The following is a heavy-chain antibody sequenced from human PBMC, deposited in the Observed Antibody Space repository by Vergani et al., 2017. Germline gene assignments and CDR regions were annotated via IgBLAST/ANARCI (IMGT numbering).Heavy chain of an antibody. CDR2: IYYSGST. CDR1: GGSISSHY. CDR3: AREGDYGDYGLYDY. V-gene: IGHV4-59*11. Sequence: QVQLQESGPGLVKPSETLSLTCTVSGGSISSHYWSWIRQPPGKGLEWIGYIYYSGSTNYNPSLKSRVTISVDTSKNQFSLKLSSVTAADTAVYYCAREGDYGDYGLYDYWGQGTLVTVSS. J-gene: IGHJ4*02. D-gene: IGHD4-17*01.